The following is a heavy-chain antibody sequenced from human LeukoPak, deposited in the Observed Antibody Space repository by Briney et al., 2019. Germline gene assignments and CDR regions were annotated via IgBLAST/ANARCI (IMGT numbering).Heavy chain of an antibody. Sequence: SGGSLRLSCAASGFTVSSYGMHWVRQAPGKGLEWVAVISHDGSNKYYADSVKGRFTISRDNSKNTLYLQMNSLRAEDTAVYYCAKVGSGSYDYWGQGTLVTVSS. D-gene: IGHD1-26*01. J-gene: IGHJ4*02. V-gene: IGHV3-30*18. CDR3: AKVGSGSYDY. CDR2: ISHDGSNK. CDR1: GFTVSSYG.